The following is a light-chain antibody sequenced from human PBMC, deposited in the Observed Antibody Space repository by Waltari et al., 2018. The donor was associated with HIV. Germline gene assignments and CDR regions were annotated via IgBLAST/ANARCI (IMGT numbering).Light chain of an antibody. J-gene: IGLJ2*01. CDR1: GSDVGRYNY. CDR2: DVS. V-gene: IGLV2-14*03. Sequence: QSALTQPASVSGSPGQSVPLSCPGAGSDVGRYNYVSWYQHHPGKAPKLIIYDVSNRPSGVSNRFAGSKSGTTASLTISGLQAEDEADYYCSSYTSSRTVVFGGGTKLTVL. CDR3: SSYTSSRTVV.